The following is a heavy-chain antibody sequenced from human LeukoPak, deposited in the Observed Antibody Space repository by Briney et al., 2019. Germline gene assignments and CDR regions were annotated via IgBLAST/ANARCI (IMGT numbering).Heavy chain of an antibody. Sequence: QPGGSLRLSCAASGFTFSSYAMSWVRQAPGKGLEWVSAISGSGGSTYYADSVKGRFTISRDKSKNTLYLQMNSLRVQDTAVYYCAKEDYGDIYWYFDLWGRGTLVTVSS. V-gene: IGHV3-23*01. J-gene: IGHJ2*01. CDR3: AKEDYGDIYWYFDL. D-gene: IGHD4-17*01. CDR1: GFTFSSYA. CDR2: ISGSGGST.